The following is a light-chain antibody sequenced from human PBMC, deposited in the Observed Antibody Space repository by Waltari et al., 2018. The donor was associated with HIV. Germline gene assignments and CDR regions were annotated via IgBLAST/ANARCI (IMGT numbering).Light chain of an antibody. CDR1: SSNIGAGYD. CDR2: ANN. Sequence: QSVLTQPPSVSGAPGQRVPIPCPGSSSNIGAGYDVHWYQQLPGTAPKPFIYANNSRPSGIPDRCSGSKSGTSASLAITGLRAEDEGDYYCQSYDTSLGGSVFGGGTKLTVL. CDR3: QSYDTSLGGSV. J-gene: IGLJ3*02. V-gene: IGLV1-40*01.